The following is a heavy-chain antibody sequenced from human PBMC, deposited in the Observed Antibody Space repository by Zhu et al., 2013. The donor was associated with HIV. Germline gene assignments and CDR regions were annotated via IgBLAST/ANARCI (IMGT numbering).Heavy chain of an antibody. CDR1: GYTFTSYY. J-gene: IGHJ6*03. D-gene: IGHD3-3*01. Sequence: QVQLVQSGAEVKKPGASVKVSCKASGYTFTSYYMHWVRQAPGQGLEWMGIINPSGGSTSYAQKFQGRVTMTRDTSTSTVYMELSSLRSEDTAVYYCARDGVLRIFWSWEFLKYYYMDVWGKGTTGHRSP. V-gene: IGHV1-46*01. CDR2: INPSGGST. CDR3: ARDGVLRIFWSWEFLKYYYMDV.